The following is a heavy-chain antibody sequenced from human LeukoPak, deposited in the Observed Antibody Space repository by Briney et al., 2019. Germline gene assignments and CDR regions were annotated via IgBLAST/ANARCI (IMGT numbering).Heavy chain of an antibody. Sequence: PSETLSLTCAVSGGSFSDYYWTWIRQPPGKGLEWIGEINRGGSTNYSPSLKSRVTISIDTSKIQFSLKVNSVTAADTAVYYCAQWERDAFHVWGQGTMVTVPS. CDR3: AQWERDAFHV. V-gene: IGHV4-34*01. D-gene: IGHD1-26*01. CDR1: GGSFSDYY. CDR2: INRGGST. J-gene: IGHJ3*01.